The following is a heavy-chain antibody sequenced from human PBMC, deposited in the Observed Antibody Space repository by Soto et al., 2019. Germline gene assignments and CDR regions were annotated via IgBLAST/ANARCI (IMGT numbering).Heavy chain of an antibody. J-gene: IGHJ6*02. Sequence: GGSLRLSCAASGFTFSSYAMSWVRQAPGKGLEWVSAISGSGGSTYYADSVKGRFTISRDNSKNTLYLQMNSLRAEDTAVYYCAKSMGYSYGYGSVYYGMDVWGQGTTVTVSS. CDR3: AKSMGYSYGYGSVYYGMDV. D-gene: IGHD5-18*01. CDR1: GFTFSSYA. CDR2: ISGSGGST. V-gene: IGHV3-23*01.